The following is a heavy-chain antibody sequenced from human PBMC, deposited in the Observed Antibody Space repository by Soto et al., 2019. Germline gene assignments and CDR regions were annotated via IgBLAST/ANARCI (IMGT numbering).Heavy chain of an antibody. CDR2: SRNKASSYTT. D-gene: IGHD3-10*01. Sequence: PGGSLRLSCAASGFTFSDHYMDWVRQAPGKGLEWVGRSRNKASSYTTEYAASVKGRFTISRDASKNSLYLQINSLKTDDTDVYYCARARGDAFDYWGQGTLVTVSS. CDR3: ARARGDAFDY. V-gene: IGHV3-72*01. J-gene: IGHJ4*02. CDR1: GFTFSDHY.